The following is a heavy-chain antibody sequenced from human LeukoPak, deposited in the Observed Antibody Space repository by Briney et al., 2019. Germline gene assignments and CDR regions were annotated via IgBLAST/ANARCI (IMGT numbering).Heavy chain of an antibody. D-gene: IGHD3-9*01. CDR3: ARDIPPGYDILTGYPYYYGMDV. V-gene: IGHV1-46*01. Sequence: ASVKVSCKASGYTFTAYYVHWVRQAPGQGLEWMGIINPSGGSTSYAQKFQGRVTMTRDTSTSTVYMELSSLRSEDTAVYYCARDIPPGYDILTGYPYYYGMDVWGQGTTVTVSS. CDR1: GYTFTAYY. J-gene: IGHJ6*02. CDR2: INPSGGST.